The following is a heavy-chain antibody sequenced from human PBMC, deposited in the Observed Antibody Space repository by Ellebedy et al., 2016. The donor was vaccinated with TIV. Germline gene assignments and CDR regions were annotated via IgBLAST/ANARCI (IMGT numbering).Heavy chain of an antibody. J-gene: IGHJ3*01. V-gene: IGHV3-15*01. CDR3: ATDTRTVVIVPLVEAFDV. D-gene: IGHD2/OR15-2a*01. CDR2: IKSKTDGETT. CDR1: GFTFNKAW. Sequence: PGGSLRLSCAASGFTFNKAWMTWVRQAPGKGLEWVGRIKSKTDGETTDYAAPVKGRFSISRDDSKKTLYLQMNSRKSEDTAIYYCATDTRTVVIVPLVEAFDVWGQGSMVTVSS.